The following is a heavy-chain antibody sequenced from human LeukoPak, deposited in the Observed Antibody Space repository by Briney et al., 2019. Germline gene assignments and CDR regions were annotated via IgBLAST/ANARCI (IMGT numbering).Heavy chain of an antibody. J-gene: IGHJ4*02. Sequence: GGSLRLSCAASGFTFSSYAMSWVRQAPGKGLEWVSAISGSGGSTYNADSVKGRFTISRDNSKNTLYLQMNSLRAEDTAVYYCAKDRGGSSWHNYWGQGTLVTVSS. CDR3: AKDRGGSSWHNY. D-gene: IGHD6-13*01. CDR1: GFTFSSYA. V-gene: IGHV3-23*01. CDR2: ISGSGGST.